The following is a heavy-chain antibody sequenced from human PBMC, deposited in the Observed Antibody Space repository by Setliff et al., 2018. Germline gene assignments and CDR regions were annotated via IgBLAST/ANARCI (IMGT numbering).Heavy chain of an antibody. CDR1: GYTFTSYD. CDR2: ISAYNGNT. CDR3: ALEEYTSRWTKRFDP. D-gene: IGHD6-13*01. V-gene: IGHV1-18*01. J-gene: IGHJ5*02. Sequence: ASVKVSCKASGYTFTSYDINWVRQATGQGLEWMGWISAYNGNTNYAQKLQGRVTMTTDTSTSTAYMELRSLRSDDTAVYYCALEEYTSRWTKRFDPWGQGTLVTVSS.